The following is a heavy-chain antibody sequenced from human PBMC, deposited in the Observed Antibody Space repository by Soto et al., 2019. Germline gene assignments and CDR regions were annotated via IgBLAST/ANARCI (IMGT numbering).Heavy chain of an antibody. Sequence: GGSLRLSSAASGFTFSSYAMSWVRQARGKVVEWVSAISGSGGSTYYAVSVKGRFTISRDNSKNTLYLQMNSLRAEDTAVYYCAKDRKGSGSYYNPPGYWGQGTLVTVSS. CDR1: GFTFSSYA. D-gene: IGHD3-10*01. V-gene: IGHV3-23*01. CDR3: AKDRKGSGSYYNPPGY. CDR2: ISGSGGST. J-gene: IGHJ4*02.